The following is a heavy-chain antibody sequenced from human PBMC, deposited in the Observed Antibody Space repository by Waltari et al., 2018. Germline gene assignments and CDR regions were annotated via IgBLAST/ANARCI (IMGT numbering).Heavy chain of an antibody. Sequence: QVKLVQSGAEVKKPGSSVKVSCKASGGTFSSYAISWVRQAPGQGLEWMGGIIPIFGTANYAQKFQGRVTITADESTSTAYMELSSLRSEDTAVYYCAAGSGSYMIEYYYMDVWGKGTTVTISS. J-gene: IGHJ6*03. CDR3: AAGSGSYMIEYYYMDV. D-gene: IGHD3-10*01. CDR2: IIPIFGTA. CDR1: GGTFSSYA. V-gene: IGHV1-69*12.